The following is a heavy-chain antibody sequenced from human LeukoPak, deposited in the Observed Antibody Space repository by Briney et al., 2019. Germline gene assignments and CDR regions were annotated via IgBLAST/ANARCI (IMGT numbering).Heavy chain of an antibody. J-gene: IGHJ4*02. CDR3: ARGIYSSGWYSYYFDY. Sequence: GGSLRLSCAASGFTFSNAWMSWVRQAPGKGLEWVSAISGSGGSTYYADSVKGRFTISRDNSKNTLYLQMNSLRADDTAVYYCARGIYSSGWYSYYFDYWGQGTLVTVSS. V-gene: IGHV3-23*01. D-gene: IGHD6-19*01. CDR1: GFTFSNAW. CDR2: ISGSGGST.